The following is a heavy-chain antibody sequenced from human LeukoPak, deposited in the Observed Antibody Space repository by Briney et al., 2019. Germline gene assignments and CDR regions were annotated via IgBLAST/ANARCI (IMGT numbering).Heavy chain of an antibody. CDR2: IFYSGRT. V-gene: IGHV4-59*08. J-gene: IGHJ4*02. CDR3: ARNNNWNYVGDSDY. CDR1: GGSISSYY. Sequence: PSETLSLTCTVSGGSISSYYWNWIRQPPGKGLEWIGYIFYSGRTNYNPSLKSRVTISVDTSKNQFSLKLSSVTAADTAVYYCARNNNWNYVGDSDYWGQGTLVTVSS. D-gene: IGHD1-7*01.